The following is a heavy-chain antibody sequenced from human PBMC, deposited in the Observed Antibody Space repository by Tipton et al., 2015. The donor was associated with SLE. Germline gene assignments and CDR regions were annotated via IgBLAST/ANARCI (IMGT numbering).Heavy chain of an antibody. CDR3: ARDLGYYMDV. D-gene: IGHD7-27*01. J-gene: IGHJ6*03. V-gene: IGHV4-39*07. Sequence: TLSLTCTVSGGSISSSSYYWSWIRQPPGKGLEWIGEINHSGSTNYNPSLKSRVTISVDTSKNQFSLKLSSVTAADTAVYYCARDLGYYMDVWGKGTTVTVSS. CDR1: GGSISSSSYY. CDR2: INHSGST.